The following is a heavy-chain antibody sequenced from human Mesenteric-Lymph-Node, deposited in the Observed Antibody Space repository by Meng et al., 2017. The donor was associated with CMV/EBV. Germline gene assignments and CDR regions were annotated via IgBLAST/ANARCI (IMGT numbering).Heavy chain of an antibody. CDR1: GYTFTSYD. V-gene: IGHV1-8*01. Sequence: ASVKVSCKASGYTFTSYDINWVRQATGQGLEWMGWMNPNSGNTGYAQKFQGRVTMTRNTSISTAYMELSSLRSEDTAVYYCARERVITGANYYYYGMDVWGQGTTVTVSS. CDR3: ARERVITGANYYYYGMDV. J-gene: IGHJ6*02. CDR2: MNPNSGNT. D-gene: IGHD1-7*01.